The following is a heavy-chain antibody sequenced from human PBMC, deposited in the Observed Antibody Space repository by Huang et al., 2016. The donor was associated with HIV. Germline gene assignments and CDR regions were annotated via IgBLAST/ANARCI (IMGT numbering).Heavy chain of an antibody. CDR1: GFTFSSYS. D-gene: IGHD2-2*01. J-gene: IGHJ3*02. V-gene: IGHV3-48*01. CDR2: SSSRSSTI. Sequence: EVQLVESGGGLVQPGGSLRLSCAASGFTFSSYSMNWVRQAPGKGVEWGSYSSSRSSTIDYADSVKGRFTISRDNAKNSLYLQMNSLRAEDTAVYYCARVRAVVGTSTTDAFDIWGQGTMVTVSS. CDR3: ARVRAVVGTSTTDAFDI.